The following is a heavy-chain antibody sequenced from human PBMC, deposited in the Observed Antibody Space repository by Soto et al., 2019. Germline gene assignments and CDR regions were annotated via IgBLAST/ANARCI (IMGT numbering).Heavy chain of an antibody. CDR1: GYSFTTHW. CDR2: IDPSNSYI. V-gene: IGHV5-10-1*01. Sequence: GESLKISCQGSGYSFTTHWITWVRQTPGKGLEWMGRIDPSNSYINYSPSFQGHVTISVDRSISTAYLQWSRLEASDTAMYYCARLIRVDSPLGMDVWGQGTTVTVSS. CDR3: ARLIRVDSPLGMDV. D-gene: IGHD3-3*01. J-gene: IGHJ6*02.